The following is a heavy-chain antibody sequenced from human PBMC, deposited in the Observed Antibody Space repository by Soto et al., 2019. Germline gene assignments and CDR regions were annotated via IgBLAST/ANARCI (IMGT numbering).Heavy chain of an antibody. CDR1: GFTFSHYA. V-gene: IGHV3-30*03. CDR3: ATDGSHNFDS. J-gene: IGHJ4*02. CDR2: MSYDGSNE. Sequence: QVQLVESGGGVLQPGRSLRLSCAASGFTFSHYAMHWVRQAPGKGLEWVALMSYDGSNEYYADSVKGRFTSSRDKSKNTLYLHMNRLRAEDTAVYYCATDGSHNFDSWGQATLVTVSS. D-gene: IGHD1-26*01.